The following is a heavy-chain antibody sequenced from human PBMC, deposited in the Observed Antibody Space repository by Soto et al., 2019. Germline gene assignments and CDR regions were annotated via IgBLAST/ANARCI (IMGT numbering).Heavy chain of an antibody. V-gene: IGHV3-33*01. CDR2: IWYDGSNK. Sequence: GGSLRLSCAASGFTFSSYGMHWVRQAPGKGLEWVAVIWYDGSNKYYADSVKGRFTVSRDNSKNTLYLQMNSLRAEDTAVYYCARMAGGRYYYDSSAGGWFDPWGQGTLVTVSS. D-gene: IGHD3-22*01. CDR3: ARMAGGRYYYDSSAGGWFDP. CDR1: GFTFSSYG. J-gene: IGHJ5*02.